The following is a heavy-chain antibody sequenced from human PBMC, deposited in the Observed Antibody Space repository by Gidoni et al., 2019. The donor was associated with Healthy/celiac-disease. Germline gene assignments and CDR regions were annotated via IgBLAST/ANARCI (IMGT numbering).Heavy chain of an antibody. Sequence: QVQLVQSGAEVKKPGASVKVSCKVSGYTLTELSMHWVRQAPGKGLEWMGGFDPEDGETIYAQKFQGRVTMTEDTSTDTAYMELSSLRSEDTAVYYCATAQGYCSGGSCYSVSPYYYYMDVWGKGTTVTVSS. CDR1: GYTLTELS. V-gene: IGHV1-24*01. J-gene: IGHJ6*03. CDR3: ATAQGYCSGGSCYSVSPYYYYMDV. D-gene: IGHD2-15*01. CDR2: FDPEDGET.